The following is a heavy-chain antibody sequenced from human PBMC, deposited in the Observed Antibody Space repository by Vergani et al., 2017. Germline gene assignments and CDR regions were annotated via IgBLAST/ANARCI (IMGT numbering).Heavy chain of an antibody. CDR1: GGSISSSSYY. J-gene: IGHJ5*02. V-gene: IGHV4-39*01. CDR2: IYYSWST. D-gene: IGHD4-17*01. CDR3: AVDYGDLNWFDP. Sequence: QLQLQESGPGLVKPSETLSLTCTVSGGSISSSSYYWGWIRQPPGKGLEWIGSIYYSWSTYYNPSLKSRVTISVDTSKNQFSLKLSSVTAADTAVYYCAVDYGDLNWFDPWGQGTLVTVSS.